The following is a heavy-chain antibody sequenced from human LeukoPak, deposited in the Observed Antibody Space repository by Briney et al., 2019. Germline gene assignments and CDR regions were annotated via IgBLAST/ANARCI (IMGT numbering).Heavy chain of an antibody. Sequence: SETLSLTCTVSGGSISSYYWSWIRQPPGKGLEWIGYIYYTGTTNYNPSLKSRVTISVDTSKNKFSLRLRSVTAADTAVYYCARAPLADRPCDYWGQGTLVTVSS. CDR3: ARAPLADRPCDY. D-gene: IGHD6-6*01. CDR2: IYYTGTT. J-gene: IGHJ4*02. V-gene: IGHV4-59*01. CDR1: GGSISSYY.